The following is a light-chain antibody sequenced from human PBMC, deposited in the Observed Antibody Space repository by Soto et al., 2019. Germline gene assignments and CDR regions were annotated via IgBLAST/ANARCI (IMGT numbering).Light chain of an antibody. Sequence: EVLRTQSPETLSLSPGSRATLSCRASQSVSSNLAWYQQKPGQDTRLIIYGAYTRATGIQARFIGSGSGTEFTLTIRSLQSEDFAVYYCKHYGSSPRPFGQGNKVDLK. CDR3: KHYGSSPRP. CDR1: QSVSSN. J-gene: IGKJ1*01. CDR2: GAY. V-gene: IGKV3-15*01.